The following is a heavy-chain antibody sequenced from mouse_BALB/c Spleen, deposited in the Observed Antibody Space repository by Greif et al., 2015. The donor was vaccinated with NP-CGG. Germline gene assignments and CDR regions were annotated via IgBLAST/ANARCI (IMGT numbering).Heavy chain of an antibody. CDR3: ARRREANWDYFDY. Sequence: QVQLKDSGAELARPGASVKMSCKASGYTFTSYTMNWVKQRPGQGLEWIGYIKPSSGYTNYNQKFKDKATLTADKSSSTAYMQLSSLTSEDSAVYYCARRREANWDYFDYWGQGTTLTVSS. D-gene: IGHD4-1*01. V-gene: IGHV1-4*01. CDR1: GYTFTSYT. J-gene: IGHJ2*01. CDR2: IKPSSGYT.